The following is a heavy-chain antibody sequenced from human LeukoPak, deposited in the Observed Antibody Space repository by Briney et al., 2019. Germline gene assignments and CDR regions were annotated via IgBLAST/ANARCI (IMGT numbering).Heavy chain of an antibody. V-gene: IGHV3-33*01. CDR2: IWYDGSNK. CDR3: ARVIRTYNYDSSGFDY. J-gene: IGHJ4*02. Sequence: GGSLRLSCAASGFTFSSYGMHWVRQAPGKGLEWVAVIWYDGSNKYYADSVKGRFTISRDNSKNTLYLQMNSLRAEDTAVYYCARVIRTYNYDSSGFDYWGQGTLVTVSP. CDR1: GFTFSSYG. D-gene: IGHD3-22*01.